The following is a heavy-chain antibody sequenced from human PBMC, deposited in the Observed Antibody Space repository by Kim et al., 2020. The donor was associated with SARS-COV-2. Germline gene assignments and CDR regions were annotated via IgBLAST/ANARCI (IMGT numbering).Heavy chain of an antibody. J-gene: IGHJ4*02. CDR1: GGTFSSYA. D-gene: IGHD3-10*01. V-gene: IGHV1-69*04. Sequence: SVKVSCKASGGTFSSYAISWVRQAPGQGLEWMGRIIPILGIANYAQKFQGRVTITADKSTSTAYMEMSSLRSEDTAVYYCARDRGGYYGSGSYYGSWYWGQGTLVTVSS. CDR2: IIPILGIA. CDR3: ARDRGGYYGSGSYYGSWY.